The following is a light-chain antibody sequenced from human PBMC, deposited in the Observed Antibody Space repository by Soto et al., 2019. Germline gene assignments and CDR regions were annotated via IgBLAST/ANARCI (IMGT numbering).Light chain of an antibody. CDR2: GAT. CDR3: QQYVNWPPLT. CDR1: QSVRSN. Sequence: EIVLTQSPANLAVSPVERSTLSCMASQSVRSNLAWYQQKPGQAPRLLIFGATTRATNISARFTGSGSGTEFTLTISSLQSEDFAVYYCQQYVNWPPLTFGGGTKVDI. J-gene: IGKJ4*01. V-gene: IGKV3-15*01.